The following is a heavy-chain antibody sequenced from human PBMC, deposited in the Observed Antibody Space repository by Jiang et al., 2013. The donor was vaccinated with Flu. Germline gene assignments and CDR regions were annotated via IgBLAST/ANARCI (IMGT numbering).Heavy chain of an antibody. CDR3: ARDFHYYDSRQYGMDV. J-gene: IGHJ6*02. D-gene: IGHD3-22*01. V-gene: IGHV7-4-1*02. Sequence: QSGSELKKPGASVKVSCEASGYTFIDYAMNWVRQAPGQGLEWMGWINTNTGNPTYAQGFTGRFVFSLDTSVSTAYLQISSLKAEDTAVYYCARDFHYYDSRQYGMDVWGQGTTVTVSS. CDR2: INTNTGNP. CDR1: GYTFIDYA.